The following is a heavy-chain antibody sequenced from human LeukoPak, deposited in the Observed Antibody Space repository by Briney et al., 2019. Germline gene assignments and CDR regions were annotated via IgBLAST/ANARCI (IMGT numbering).Heavy chain of an antibody. D-gene: IGHD1-26*01. V-gene: IGHV1-2*02. CDR1: GYTFTGYY. CDR2: INPNSGGT. Sequence: ASVKVSCKASGYTFTGYYMHWVRQAPGQGLEWMGWINPNSGGTNYAQKFQGRVTMTRDTSISAAYMELSRLRSDDTAVYYCARGRVSYWELLAFDIWGQGTMVTVSS. J-gene: IGHJ3*02. CDR3: ARGRVSYWELLAFDI.